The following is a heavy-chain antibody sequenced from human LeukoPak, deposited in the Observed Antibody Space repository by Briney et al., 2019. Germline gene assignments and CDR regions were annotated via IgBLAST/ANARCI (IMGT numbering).Heavy chain of an antibody. CDR3: ATLGGLYYESHGYPDFDH. J-gene: IGHJ4*02. V-gene: IGHV4-34*01. D-gene: IGHD3-22*01. Sequence: SETLSLTCSVSGGSLSPYYWSWIRQPPGGGLEWLGEINQSGSTNYNPSLKSRVTISVEKFKNRFSLEVTSVTAADTAIYYCATLGGLYYESHGYPDFDHWGQGTLVTVSS. CDR1: GGSLSPYY. CDR2: INQSGST.